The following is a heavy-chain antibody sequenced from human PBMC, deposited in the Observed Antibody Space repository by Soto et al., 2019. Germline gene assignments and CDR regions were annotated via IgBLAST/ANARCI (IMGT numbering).Heavy chain of an antibody. CDR3: ARSKVVVAATLAYDAFDI. CDR2: IWYDGSNK. V-gene: IGHV3-33*01. Sequence: VGSLRLSCAASGFTFSSYGMHWVRQAPGKGLEWVAVIWYDGSNKYYADSVKGRFTISRDNSKNTLYLQMNSLRAEDTAVYYCARSKVVVAATLAYDAFDIWGQGTMVTVSS. J-gene: IGHJ3*02. CDR1: GFTFSSYG. D-gene: IGHD2-15*01.